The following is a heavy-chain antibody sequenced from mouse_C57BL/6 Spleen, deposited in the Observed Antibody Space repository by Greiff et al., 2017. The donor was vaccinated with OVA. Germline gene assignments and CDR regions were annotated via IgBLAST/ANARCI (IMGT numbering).Heavy chain of an antibody. D-gene: IGHD4-1*01. V-gene: IGHV1-26*01. Sequence: EVQLQQSGPELVKPGASVKISCKASGYTFTDYYMNWVKQSHGKSLEWIGDINPNNGGTSYNQKFKGKATLTVDKSSSTAYMELRSLTSGDSAVYYCARPLLGRFDYWGQGTTLTVSS. CDR1: GYTFTDYY. J-gene: IGHJ2*01. CDR2: INPNNGGT. CDR3: ARPLLGRFDY.